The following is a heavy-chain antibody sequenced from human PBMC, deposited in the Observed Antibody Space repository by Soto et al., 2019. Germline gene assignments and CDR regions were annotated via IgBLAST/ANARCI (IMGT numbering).Heavy chain of an antibody. CDR3: ARQRPTDGRWEFANYYGMDV. D-gene: IGHD1-26*01. CDR2: IYYSGNT. V-gene: IGHV4-31*03. Sequence: SETLSLTCTVSGGSISSGGYYWNWIRQHPVKGLEWIGYIYYSGNTYYNPSLKSRVTISVDTSKNQFSLKLSSVTAADTAVYYCARQRPTDGRWEFANYYGMDVWGQGTPVTVSS. CDR1: GGSISSGGYY. J-gene: IGHJ6*02.